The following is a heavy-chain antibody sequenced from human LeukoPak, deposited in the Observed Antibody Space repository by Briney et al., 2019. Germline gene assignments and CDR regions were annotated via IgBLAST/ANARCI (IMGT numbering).Heavy chain of an antibody. D-gene: IGHD2-15*01. CDR1: GDSVSSNSAA. J-gene: IGHJ6*02. V-gene: IGHV6-1*01. CDR3: ARDLGAYCSGGSCYSSYYYGMDV. Sequence: SQTLSLTCAISGDSVSSNSAAWNWIRQSPSRGLEWLGRTYYRSKWYNDYAVSVKSRITINPDTSKNQFSLQLNSVTPEDTAVYYCARDLGAYCSGGSCYSSYYYGMDVLGQGTTVTVSS. CDR2: TYYRSKWYN.